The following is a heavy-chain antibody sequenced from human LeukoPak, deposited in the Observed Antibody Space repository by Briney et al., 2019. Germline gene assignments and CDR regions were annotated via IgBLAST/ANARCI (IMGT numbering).Heavy chain of an antibody. Sequence: SQTLSLTCAISGDSVSSNSAAWNWIRQSPSRGLEWPGRTYYRSKWYNDYAVSVKSRITINPDTSKNQFSLQLNSVTPEDTAVYYCARGYYDSSGYYYSYNWFDPWGQGTLVTVSS. J-gene: IGHJ5*02. V-gene: IGHV6-1*01. CDR3: ARGYYDSSGYYYSYNWFDP. D-gene: IGHD3-22*01. CDR2: TYYRSKWYN. CDR1: GDSVSSNSAA.